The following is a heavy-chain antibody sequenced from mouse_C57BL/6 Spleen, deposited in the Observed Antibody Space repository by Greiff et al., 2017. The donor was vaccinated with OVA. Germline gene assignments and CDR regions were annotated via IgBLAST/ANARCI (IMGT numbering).Heavy chain of an antibody. D-gene: IGHD1-1*01. CDR1: GYTFTSYW. Sequence: QVQLQQPGAELVRPGSSVKLSCKASGYTFTSYWMHWVKQRPIQGLEWIGNIDPSDSETHYNQKFKDKATLTVDKSSSTAYMQLSSLTSEDSAVYYCARITTVVATRGYIDYWGQGTTLTVSS. J-gene: IGHJ2*01. CDR2: IDPSDSET. CDR3: ARITTVVATRGYIDY. V-gene: IGHV1-52*01.